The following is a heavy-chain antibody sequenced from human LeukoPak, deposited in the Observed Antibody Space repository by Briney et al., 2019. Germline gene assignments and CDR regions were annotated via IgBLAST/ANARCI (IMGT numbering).Heavy chain of an antibody. CDR1: GFTFSDYY. Sequence: AGGSLRLSCAASGFTFSDYYMRWVRQAPGKGLEWVSYISSSSSYTNYADSVKGRFTISRDNAKNSLYLQMNSLRAEDTAVYYCARKARGVFTPMDYWGQGTLVTVSS. D-gene: IGHD3-10*01. J-gene: IGHJ4*02. CDR3: ARKARGVFTPMDY. V-gene: IGHV3-11*06. CDR2: ISSSSSYT.